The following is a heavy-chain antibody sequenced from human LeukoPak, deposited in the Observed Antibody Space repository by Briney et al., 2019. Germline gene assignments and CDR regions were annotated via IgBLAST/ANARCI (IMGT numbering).Heavy chain of an antibody. Sequence: GGSLRLSCAASGFTFSSYGMHWVRQAPGKGLEWVSAISGSGGSTYYADSVKGRFTISRDNSKNTLYLQMNSLRAEDTAVYYCAKEDCSGGSCYSPGFDYWGQGTLVTVSS. CDR1: GFTFSSYG. CDR2: ISGSGGST. J-gene: IGHJ4*02. D-gene: IGHD2-15*01. V-gene: IGHV3-23*01. CDR3: AKEDCSGGSCYSPGFDY.